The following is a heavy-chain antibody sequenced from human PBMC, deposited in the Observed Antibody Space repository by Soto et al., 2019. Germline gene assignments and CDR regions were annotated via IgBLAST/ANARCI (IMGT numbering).Heavy chain of an antibody. V-gene: IGHV3-48*02. CDR1: GFTFSSYS. CDR3: ASLLDILTGYYSPSGAYYYYGMDV. Sequence: GGSLRLSCAASGFTFSSYSTNWVRQAPGKGLEWVSYISSSSSTIYYADSVKGRFTISRDNAKNSLYLQMNSLRDEDTAVYYCASLLDILTGYYSPSGAYYYYGMDVWGQGTTVTVSS. J-gene: IGHJ6*02. D-gene: IGHD3-9*01. CDR2: ISSSSSTI.